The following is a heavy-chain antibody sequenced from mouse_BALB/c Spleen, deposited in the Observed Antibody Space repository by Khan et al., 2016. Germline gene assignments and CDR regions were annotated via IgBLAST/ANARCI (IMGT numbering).Heavy chain of an antibody. CDR1: GYAFTSYN. Sequence: VQLKESGPELVKPGASVKVSCKASGYAFTSYNMYWVKQSHGKSLEWIGYIDPYNGGTNYNQKFKGKATLTVDKSSSTAFMHLHSLTSEDPAVYYCAREGITTVVAKGLDYWGQGTTLTVSS. CDR2: IDPYNGGT. CDR3: AREGITTVVAKGLDY. D-gene: IGHD1-1*01. V-gene: IGHV1S135*01. J-gene: IGHJ2*01.